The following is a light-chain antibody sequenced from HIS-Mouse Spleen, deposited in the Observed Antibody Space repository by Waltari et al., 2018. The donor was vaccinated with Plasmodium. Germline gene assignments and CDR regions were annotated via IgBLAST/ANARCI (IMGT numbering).Light chain of an antibody. CDR2: EDS. J-gene: IGLJ3*02. CDR1: ALPKQY. Sequence: SYELPQPPSVSVSPGPTSRIPCSGDALPKQYAYWYQQKSGQAPGLVIYEDSKRPSGIPERVSCSSSGTMATLTISGAQVEDEADYDCYSTDSSGNHRVFGGGTKLTVL. V-gene: IGLV3-10*01. CDR3: YSTDSSGNHRV.